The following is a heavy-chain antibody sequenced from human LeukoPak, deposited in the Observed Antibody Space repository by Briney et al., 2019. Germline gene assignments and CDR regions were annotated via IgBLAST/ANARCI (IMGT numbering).Heavy chain of an antibody. V-gene: IGHV3-49*04. J-gene: IGHJ4*02. Sequence: GGSLRLSCAASGFTFSSYAMSWVRQAPGKGLEWVGFIRSKAYGGTTEYAASVKGRFTISRDDSKSIAYLQMNSLKTEDTAVYYCTYDSSGYYPPQDYWGQGTLVTVSS. CDR2: IRSKAYGGTT. CDR1: GFTFSSYA. D-gene: IGHD3-22*01. CDR3: TYDSSGYYPPQDY.